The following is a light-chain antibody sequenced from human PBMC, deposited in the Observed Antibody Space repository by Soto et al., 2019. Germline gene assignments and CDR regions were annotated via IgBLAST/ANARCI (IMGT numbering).Light chain of an antibody. V-gene: IGKV1-39*01. Sequence: DIQMTQSPSSLSAAVGDRVTITCRTSQTITRYLNWYQQKPGRAPKLLIYTATSLQGGVPSRFSGSGSGTDFTLTINSLQPEDFATYFCQQSYSTPITFGQGTRLETK. CDR2: TAT. CDR1: QTITRY. CDR3: QQSYSTPIT. J-gene: IGKJ5*01.